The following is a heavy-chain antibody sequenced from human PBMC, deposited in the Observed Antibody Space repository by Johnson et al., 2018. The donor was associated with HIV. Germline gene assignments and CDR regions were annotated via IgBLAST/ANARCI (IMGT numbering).Heavy chain of an antibody. CDR2: ISSSGSTI. CDR1: GFIFSSYG. V-gene: IGHV3-48*04. Sequence: VQLVESGGGLVKPGGSLRLSCAASGFIFSSYGMHWVRQAPGKGLEWVSYISSSGSTIYYADSVKGRFTISRDNAKNSLYLQMNSLRAEDTAVYYCASPRAPKLGSDAFDIWGQGTMVTVSS. J-gene: IGHJ3*02. CDR3: ASPRAPKLGSDAFDI. D-gene: IGHD2-2*03.